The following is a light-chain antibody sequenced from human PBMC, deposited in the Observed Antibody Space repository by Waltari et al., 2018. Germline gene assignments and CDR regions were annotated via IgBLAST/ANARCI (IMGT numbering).Light chain of an antibody. V-gene: IGLV2-18*02. CDR3: FSYGSRNTFL. J-gene: IGLJ1*01. CDR2: EVF. Sequence: QSALTQPPSVSGSPGQSVTISCTGTSSDFGRNNRVSWYQQPPGTDPKLIIYEVFKLPAGVPDGFSGSKSGNTASLTISGLQTEDEGDYYCFSYGSRNTFLFGTGTKVSVL. CDR1: SSDFGRNNR.